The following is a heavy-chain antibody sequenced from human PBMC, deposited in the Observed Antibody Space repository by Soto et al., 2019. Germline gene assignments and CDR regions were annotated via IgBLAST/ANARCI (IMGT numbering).Heavy chain of an antibody. J-gene: IGHJ4*02. CDR2: ISAYNGNT. CDR1: GYTFTNFG. Sequence: QVQLVQSGAEVKKPGASVKVSCKTSGYTFTNFGIIWVRQAPGQGLEWMGWISAYNGNTNYAQKFQGRVTMTTDTATSTAYMEVRGLRSDDTAVYYSARGGTPIDYWGQGTLVTVSS. D-gene: IGHD3-16*01. V-gene: IGHV1-18*01. CDR3: ARGGTPIDY.